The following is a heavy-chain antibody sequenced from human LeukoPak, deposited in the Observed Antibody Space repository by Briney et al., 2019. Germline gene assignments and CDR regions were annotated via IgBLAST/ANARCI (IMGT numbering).Heavy chain of an antibody. V-gene: IGHV4-30-2*01. CDR3: ASGVVVPAAKYAFDI. J-gene: IGHJ3*02. D-gene: IGHD2-2*01. CDR1: GGSISSGGYY. CDR2: IYHSGST. Sequence: SETLSLTCTVSGGSISSGGYYWSWIRQPPGKGLEWIGYIYHSGSTYYNPSLKSRVTISVDRSKNQFSLKLSSVTAADTAVYYCASGVVVPAAKYAFDIWGQGTMVTVSS.